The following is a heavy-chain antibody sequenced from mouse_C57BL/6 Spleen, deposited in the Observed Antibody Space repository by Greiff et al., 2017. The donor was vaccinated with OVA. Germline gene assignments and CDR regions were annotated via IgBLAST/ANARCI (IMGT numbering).Heavy chain of an antibody. V-gene: IGHV1-26*01. Sequence: VQLQQSGPELVKPGASVKISCKASGYTFTDYYMNWVKQSHGKSLEWIGDINPNNGGTSYNQKFKGKAILTVDKSSSTAYMELRSLTSEDSAVYYCTRGEQGYFDYWGQGTTLTVSS. CDR2: INPNNGGT. CDR3: TRGEQGYFDY. CDR1: GYTFTDYY. J-gene: IGHJ2*01.